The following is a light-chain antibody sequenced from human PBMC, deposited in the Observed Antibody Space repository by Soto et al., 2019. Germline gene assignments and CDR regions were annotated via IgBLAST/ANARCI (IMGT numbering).Light chain of an antibody. Sequence: ESVLTQSPGTLSLSRGERATLSCRASQSVGSSYFAWYQQKPGQAPRLLIFGASNRAAGIPDRFSGSGSGTDFTLTINRLEPEDFAVYYCQQYGGSPGTFGQGTNVEIK. J-gene: IGKJ1*01. V-gene: IGKV3-20*01. CDR2: GAS. CDR1: QSVGSSY. CDR3: QQYGGSPGT.